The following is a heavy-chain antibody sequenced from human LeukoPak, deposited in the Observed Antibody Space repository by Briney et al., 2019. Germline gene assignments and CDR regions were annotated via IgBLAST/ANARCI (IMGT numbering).Heavy chain of an antibody. V-gene: IGHV4-39*07. J-gene: IGHJ2*01. CDR2: IYYSGST. D-gene: IGHD3/OR15-3a*01. CDR1: GGSISSSSYY. CDR3: AGLDSLPRYWYFDL. Sequence: SETLSLTCTVSGGSISSSSYYWGWIRQPPGKGLEWIGSIYYSGSTYYNPSLKSRVTISVDTSKNQFSLKLSSVTAADTAVYYCAGLDSLPRYWYFDLWGRGTLVTVSS.